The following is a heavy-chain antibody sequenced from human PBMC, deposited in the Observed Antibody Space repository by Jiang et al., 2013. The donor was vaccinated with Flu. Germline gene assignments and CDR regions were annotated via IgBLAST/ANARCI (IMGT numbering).Heavy chain of an antibody. V-gene: IGHV3-23*01. CDR3: AKTFDAICGGGNCYNDY. D-gene: IGHD2-15*01. CDR2: VSKSDVST. CDR1: GFIFSDYA. J-gene: IGHJ4*02. Sequence: GGSLTLSCAASGFIFSDYAMTWVRQAPGKGLEWVSVVSKSDVSTADAEAVRGRFRISRDNSKNTLYLEMNNLRVEDTAIYYCAKTFDAICGGGNCYNDYWGRGTLVTVSS.